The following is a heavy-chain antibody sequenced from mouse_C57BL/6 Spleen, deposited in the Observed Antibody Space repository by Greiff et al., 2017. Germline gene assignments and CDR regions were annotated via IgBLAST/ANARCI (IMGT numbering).Heavy chain of an antibody. CDR1: GFTLSSYA. V-gene: IGHV5-4*01. CDR2: IGDGGSYT. J-gene: IGHJ4*01. Sequence: EVQLVESGGGLVKPGGSLKLSCAASGFTLSSYAMSWVRQTPEKGLEWVATIGDGGSYTYYPDNVKGRFTISRAKSNNNLYLQMSHLKSEDTAMYYCARTGTAMDYWGQGTSVTVSS. D-gene: IGHD4-1*01. CDR3: ARTGTAMDY.